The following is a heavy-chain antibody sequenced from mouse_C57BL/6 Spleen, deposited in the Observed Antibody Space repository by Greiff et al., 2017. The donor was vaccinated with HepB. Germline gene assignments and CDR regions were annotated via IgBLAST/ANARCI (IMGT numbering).Heavy chain of an antibody. CDR1: GFNIKDDY. CDR3: TTRDYYGSSYRAWFAY. V-gene: IGHV14-4*01. CDR2: IDPENGDT. D-gene: IGHD1-1*01. J-gene: IGHJ3*01. Sequence: EVKLVESGAELVRPGASVKLSCTASGFNIKDDYMHWVKQRPEQGLEWIGWIDPENGDTEYASKFQGKATITADTSSNTAYLQLSSLTSEDTAVYYCTTRDYYGSSYRAWFAYWGQGTLVTVSA.